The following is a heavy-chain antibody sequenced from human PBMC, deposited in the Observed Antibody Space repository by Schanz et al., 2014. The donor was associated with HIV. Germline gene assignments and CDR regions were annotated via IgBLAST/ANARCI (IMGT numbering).Heavy chain of an antibody. CDR2: IDRSSYTI. CDR3: ARAPYGVDLYFEY. D-gene: IGHD4-17*01. V-gene: IGHV3-11*01. CDR1: GFTFSDYY. Sequence: VQLLESGGGVVQPGRSLRLSCAASGFTFSDYYMSWIRQAPGRGLEWLSYIDRSSYTINYADSVKGRFTISRDNANNSLFLQMNSLRAEDTAVYYCARAPYGVDLYFEYWGQGLLVTVSS. J-gene: IGHJ4*02.